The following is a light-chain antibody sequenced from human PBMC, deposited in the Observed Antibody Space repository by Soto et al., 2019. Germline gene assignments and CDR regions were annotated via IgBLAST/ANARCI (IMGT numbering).Light chain of an antibody. J-gene: IGLJ3*02. CDR2: EVS. Sequence: QSALRQPASVSGSPGQSITISCNGTNSDVGGYNYVSWYQCHPGKAPKLILYEVSNRPSGVSNRFSGSKSGNTASLTISGLQAEDEAYYYCSSYAGSNVWVFGGGTKLTVL. V-gene: IGLV2-14*01. CDR3: SSYAGSNVWV. CDR1: NSDVGGYNY.